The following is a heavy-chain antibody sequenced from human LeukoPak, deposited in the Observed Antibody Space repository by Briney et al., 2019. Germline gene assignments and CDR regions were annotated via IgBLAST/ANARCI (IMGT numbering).Heavy chain of an antibody. CDR1: GGSSSGYY. CDR2: INHSGST. D-gene: IGHD6-13*01. J-gene: IGHJ4*02. CDR3: ARGRAAAY. Sequence: KPSETLSLTCAVYGGSSSGYYWSWIRQPPGKGLEWIGEINHSGSTNYNPSLKSRVTISVDTSKNQFSLKLSSVTAADTAVYYCARGRAAAYWGQGTLVTVSS. V-gene: IGHV4-34*01.